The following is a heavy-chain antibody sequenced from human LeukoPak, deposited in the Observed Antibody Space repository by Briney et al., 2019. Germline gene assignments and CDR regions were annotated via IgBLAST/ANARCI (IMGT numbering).Heavy chain of an antibody. D-gene: IGHD3-10*01. V-gene: IGHV4-38-2*02. Sequence: SETLSLTCTVSGYSISSGYYWGWIRQPPGKGLEWIGSIYHSGSTYYNPSLKSRVTISVDTSKNQFSLKLSSVTAADTAVYYCARMSYYYGSGSYPHDYWGQGTLVTVSS. CDR3: ARMSYYYGSGSYPHDY. J-gene: IGHJ4*02. CDR1: GYSISSGYY. CDR2: IYHSGST.